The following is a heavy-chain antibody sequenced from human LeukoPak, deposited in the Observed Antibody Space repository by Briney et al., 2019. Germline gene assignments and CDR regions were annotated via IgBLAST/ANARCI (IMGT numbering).Heavy chain of an antibody. CDR1: GFTFSSYS. CDR3: AKFLEWFGELTHTFDY. Sequence: GGSLRLSCAASGFTFSSYSMNWVRQAPGKGLEWVSSISSSSSYIYYADSVKGRFTISRDNAKNSLYLQMNSLRAEDTAVYYCAKFLEWFGELTHTFDYWGQGTLVTVSS. J-gene: IGHJ4*02. CDR2: ISSSSSYI. V-gene: IGHV3-21*04. D-gene: IGHD3-10*01.